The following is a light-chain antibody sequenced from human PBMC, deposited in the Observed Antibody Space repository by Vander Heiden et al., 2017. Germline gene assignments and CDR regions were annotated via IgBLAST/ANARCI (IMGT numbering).Light chain of an antibody. V-gene: IGKV1-39*01. CDR1: QNNTEY. Sequence: DIQLTQSLSSLSASVGDTVTISCRASQNNTEYLNWYQHKVGLAPKVLISAASTLHSGVPSRFSGSGSGTDYSLTITSLQPEDFGTYYCQQTYSLPWTFGHGTTLEIK. J-gene: IGKJ1*01. CDR2: AAS. CDR3: QQTYSLPWT.